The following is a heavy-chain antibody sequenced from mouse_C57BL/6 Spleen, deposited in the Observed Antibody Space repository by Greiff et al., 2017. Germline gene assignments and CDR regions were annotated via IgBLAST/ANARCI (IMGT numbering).Heavy chain of an antibody. CDR2: INPNNGGT. CDR1: GYTFTDYN. J-gene: IGHJ1*03. Sequence: LQLQQSGPELVKPGASVKIPCKASGYTFTDYNMDWVKQSHGKSLEWIGDINPNNGGTIYNQKFKGKATLTVDKSSSTAYMELRSLTSEDTAVYYCARQAPWYFDVWGTGTTVTVSS. CDR3: ARQAPWYFDV. V-gene: IGHV1-18*01.